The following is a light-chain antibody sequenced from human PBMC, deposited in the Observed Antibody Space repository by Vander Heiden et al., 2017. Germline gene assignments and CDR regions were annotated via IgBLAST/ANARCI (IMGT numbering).Light chain of an antibody. CDR1: QSISSY. J-gene: IGKJ2*01. CDR3: QQSYSTPYT. CDR2: AAS. V-gene: IGKV1-39*01. Sequence: DIEMTQTPSPLSASVGDRVTITCRASQSISSYFNWYQQKPGKAPKLLIYAASSLQSGVPSRFSGSGSGTDFTLTISSLQPEDFATYYCQQSYSTPYTFGQGTKLEIK.